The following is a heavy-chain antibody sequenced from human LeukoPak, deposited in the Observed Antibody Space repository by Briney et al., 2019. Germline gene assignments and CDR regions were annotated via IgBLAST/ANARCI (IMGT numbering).Heavy chain of an antibody. CDR1: GFTFSTYW. CDR2: IYSGGST. Sequence: GGSLRLSCAASGFTFSTYWMSWVRQAPGKGLEWVSVIYSGGSTYYADSVKGRFTISRDNSKNTLYLQMNSLRAEDTAVYYCARGTGDYFDYWGQGTLVTVSS. J-gene: IGHJ4*02. CDR3: ARGTGDYFDY. V-gene: IGHV3-66*01.